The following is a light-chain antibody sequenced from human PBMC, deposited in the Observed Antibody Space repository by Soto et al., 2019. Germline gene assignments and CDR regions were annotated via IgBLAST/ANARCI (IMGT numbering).Light chain of an antibody. Sequence: EIVMTQSPATLSVSPGERATLSCRASQSVSSNLAWYQQTPGQAPRLLIYGASTRATGIPARFSGSGSGTDFTLTISRLEPEDFAVYYCQQYGSSPPVTFGPGTKVDI. CDR2: GAS. V-gene: IGKV3-20*01. J-gene: IGKJ3*01. CDR1: QSVSSN. CDR3: QQYGSSPPVT.